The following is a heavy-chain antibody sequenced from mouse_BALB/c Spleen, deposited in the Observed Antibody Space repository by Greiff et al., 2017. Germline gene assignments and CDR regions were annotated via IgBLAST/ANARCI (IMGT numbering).Heavy chain of an antibody. V-gene: IGHV14-4*02. CDR2: IDPENGDT. CDR1: GFNIKDYY. Sequence: VQLKQSGAELVRPGASVKLSCTASGFNIKDYYMHWVKQRPEQGLEWIGWIDPENGDTEYAPKFQGKATMTDDTSSTKAYLQLSSLTSEDTAVNDCKEERGGYFEVWGAGTTVTVSS. J-gene: IGHJ1*01. CDR3: KEERGGYFEV.